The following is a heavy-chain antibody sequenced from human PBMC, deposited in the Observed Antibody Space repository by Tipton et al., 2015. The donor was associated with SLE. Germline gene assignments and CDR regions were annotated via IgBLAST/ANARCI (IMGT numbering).Heavy chain of an antibody. CDR1: GGSISSSSYY. V-gene: IGHV4-39*07. J-gene: IGHJ4*02. CDR3: ARYSLVIGGYSDYDPNGPFDY. D-gene: IGHD5-12*01. CDR2: IYYSGST. Sequence: TLSLTCTVSGGSISSSSYYWGWIRQPPGKGLEWIGSIYYSGSTYYNPSLKSRVTISVDTSKNQFSLKLTSVTAADTAVYYCARYSLVIGGYSDYDPNGPFDYWGQGTLVTVSS.